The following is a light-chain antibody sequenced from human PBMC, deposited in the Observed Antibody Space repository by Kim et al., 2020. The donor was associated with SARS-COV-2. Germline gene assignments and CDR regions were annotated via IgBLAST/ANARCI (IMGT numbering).Light chain of an antibody. V-gene: IGLV3-19*01. CDR3: NSRDSSGKV. CDR1: SLRSYY. Sequence: SSELTQDPAVSVALGQTVRITCHGDSLRSYYASWYQQKPGQAPVLVIYGKNNRPSGIPDRFSGSSSGNTASLTITGAQAEDEADYYCNSRDSSGKVFGGG. J-gene: IGLJ3*02. CDR2: GKN.